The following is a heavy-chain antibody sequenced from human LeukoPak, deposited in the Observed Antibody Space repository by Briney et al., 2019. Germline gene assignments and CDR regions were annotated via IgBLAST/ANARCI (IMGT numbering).Heavy chain of an antibody. CDR3: ARGVAQTGSVDY. V-gene: IGHV1-8*03. J-gene: IGHJ4*02. CDR1: GYTFTSYD. CDR2: MNPNSGNA. Sequence: GASVKVSCKASGYTFTSYDINWVRQATGQGLEWMGWMNPNSGNAGYAQKFQGRVTITRNTTISTAYMELSSLRSEDTAVYYCARGVAQTGSVDYWGQGTLVTASS. D-gene: IGHD3-9*01.